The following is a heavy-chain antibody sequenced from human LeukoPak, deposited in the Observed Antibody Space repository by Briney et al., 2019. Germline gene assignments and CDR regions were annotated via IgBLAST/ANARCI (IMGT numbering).Heavy chain of an antibody. Sequence: PSETLSLTCGVSGYSISSNHWWEWVRQPPGKGLEWIGEINHSGSTNYNPSLKSRVTISVDTSKNQFSLKLSSVTAADTAVYYCARRTTVTTKFVYWGQGTLVTVSS. V-gene: IGHV4-4*02. CDR1: GYSISSNHW. D-gene: IGHD4-17*01. CDR3: ARRTTVTTKFVY. CDR2: INHSGST. J-gene: IGHJ4*02.